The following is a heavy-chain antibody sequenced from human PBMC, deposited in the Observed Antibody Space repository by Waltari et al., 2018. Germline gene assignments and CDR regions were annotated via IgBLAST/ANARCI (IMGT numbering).Heavy chain of an antibody. CDR1: GGTFSSYA. Sequence: QVQLVQSGAEVKKPGSSVKVSCKASGGTFSSYAISWVRQAPGHGLEWMGGIIPIFGTANYAQKFQGRVTITADESTSTAYMELSSLRSEDTAVYYCARAGGCGGDCYENNWFDPWGQGTLVTVSS. J-gene: IGHJ5*02. D-gene: IGHD2-21*02. CDR3: ARAGGCGGDCYENNWFDP. CDR2: IIPIFGTA. V-gene: IGHV1-69*01.